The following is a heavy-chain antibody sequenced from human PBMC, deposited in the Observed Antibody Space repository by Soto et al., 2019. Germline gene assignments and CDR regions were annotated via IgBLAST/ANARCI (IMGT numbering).Heavy chain of an antibody. D-gene: IGHD6-6*01. Sequence: SETLSLTCAVYGGSFSGYYWSWIRQPPGKGLEWIGEINHSGSTNYNPSLKSRVTISVDTSKNQFSLKLSSVTAADTAVYYCARGVRPIAARPLFDYWGQGTLVTVSS. CDR3: ARGVRPIAARPLFDY. J-gene: IGHJ4*02. CDR2: INHSGST. V-gene: IGHV4-34*01. CDR1: GGSFSGYY.